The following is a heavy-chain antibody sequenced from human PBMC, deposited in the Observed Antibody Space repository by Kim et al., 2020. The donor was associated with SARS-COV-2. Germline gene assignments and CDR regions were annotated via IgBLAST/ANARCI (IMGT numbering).Heavy chain of an antibody. D-gene: IGHD3-16*01. CDR2: IYHSGST. CDR1: GGSFSGYY. V-gene: IGHV4-34*01. Sequence: SETLSLTCAVYGGSFSGYYWSWIRQPPGKGLEWIGEIYHSGSTNYNPSLKSRVTISVDTSKNQFSLKLSSVTAADTAVYYCARDSYDYVWGSRPSRFDPWGQGTLVTVSS. CDR3: ARDSYDYVWGSRPSRFDP. J-gene: IGHJ5*02.